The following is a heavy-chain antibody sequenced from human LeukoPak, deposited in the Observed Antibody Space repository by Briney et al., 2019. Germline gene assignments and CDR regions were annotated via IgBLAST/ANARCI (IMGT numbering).Heavy chain of an antibody. CDR2: IKQDGSEK. CDR3: ARVESYGAFDI. V-gene: IGHV3-7*01. CDR1: GFTFSSYA. D-gene: IGHD1-26*01. J-gene: IGHJ3*02. Sequence: GGSLRLSCAASGFTFSSYAMSWVRQAPGKGLEWVANIKQDGSEKYYVDSVKGRFTISRDNAKNSLYLQMNSLRAEDTAVYYCARVESYGAFDIWGQGTMVTVSS.